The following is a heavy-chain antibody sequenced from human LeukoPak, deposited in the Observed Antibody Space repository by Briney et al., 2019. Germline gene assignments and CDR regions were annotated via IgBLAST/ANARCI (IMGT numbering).Heavy chain of an antibody. D-gene: IGHD6-19*01. Sequence: PSETLSLTCIVSGDSISPYYWSWIRQPPGKGLEWIGYVYHSGTTNYNPSLKSRVTISEDTSKNQFSLKLTSVTAADTAVYYCARGAGLAVAGWYDPWGQGTLVTVSS. CDR2: VYHSGTT. CDR1: GDSISPYY. V-gene: IGHV4-59*01. J-gene: IGHJ5*02. CDR3: ARGAGLAVAGWYDP.